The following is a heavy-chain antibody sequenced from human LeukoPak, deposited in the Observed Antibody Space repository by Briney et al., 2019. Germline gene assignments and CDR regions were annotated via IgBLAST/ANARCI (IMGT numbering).Heavy chain of an antibody. Sequence: GRSLRLSCAASGFTFSSYAMHWVRQAPGKGLEWVAVISYDGSNKYYADSVKGRFTISRDNSKNTLYLQMNSLRAEDTAVYYCAREYYDILTGYPYYFDYWGQGTLVTVSS. CDR3: AREYYDILTGYPYYFDY. CDR1: GFTFSSYA. CDR2: ISYDGSNK. D-gene: IGHD3-9*01. V-gene: IGHV3-30-3*01. J-gene: IGHJ4*02.